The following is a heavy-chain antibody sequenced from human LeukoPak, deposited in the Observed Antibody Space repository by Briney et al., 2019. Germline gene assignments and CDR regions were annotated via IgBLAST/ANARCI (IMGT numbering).Heavy chain of an antibody. D-gene: IGHD2-2*01. CDR3: AKQVVVVPAAMLSDYYYGMDV. V-gene: IGHV3-23*01. Sequence: EGSLRLSCAASGFTFSSYAMSWVRQAPGKGLEWVSAISGSGGSTYYADSVKGRFTISRDNSKNTLYLQMNSLRAEDTAVYYCAKQVVVVPAAMLSDYYYGMDVWGQGTTVTVSS. CDR1: GFTFSSYA. CDR2: ISGSGGST. J-gene: IGHJ6*02.